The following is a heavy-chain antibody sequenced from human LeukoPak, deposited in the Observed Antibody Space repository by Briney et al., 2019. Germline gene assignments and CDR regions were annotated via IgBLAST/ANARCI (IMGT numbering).Heavy chain of an antibody. J-gene: IGHJ4*02. CDR3: ARHEYGAYYFDY. CDR1: GGSFSGYY. CDR2: INDSGST. V-gene: IGHV4-34*01. D-gene: IGHD4-17*01. Sequence: SETLSLTCGVYGGSFSGYYWSWIRQPPGKGLEWIGEINDSGSTNYNPSLKSRATISADTSKNQFSLNLSSVTAADTAVYYCARHEYGAYYFDYWGQGTLVTVSS.